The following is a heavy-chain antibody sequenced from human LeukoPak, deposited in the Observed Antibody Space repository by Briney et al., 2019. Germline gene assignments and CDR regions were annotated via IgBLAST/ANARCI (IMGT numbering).Heavy chain of an antibody. J-gene: IGHJ5*01. D-gene: IGHD5-24*01. CDR1: GFTFSTYW. V-gene: IGHV3-7*01. CDR2: INEDGSRQ. Sequence: GGSLRLSCAASGFTFSTYWMSWVRQTPGKGLEWVANINEDGSRQYYVDSVKGRFTISRDNAKNSLYLQMNSLRVEDTAVYYCARDGGGYDSWGQGTLVTVSS. CDR3: ARDGGGYDS.